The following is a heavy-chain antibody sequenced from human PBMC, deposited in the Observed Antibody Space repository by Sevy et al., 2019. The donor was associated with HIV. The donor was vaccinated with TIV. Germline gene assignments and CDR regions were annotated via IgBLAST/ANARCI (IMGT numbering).Heavy chain of an antibody. D-gene: IGHD3-22*01. Sequence: GGSLRLSCAASGFTFSNAWMSWVRQAPGKGLEWVGRIKSKTDGGTTDYAAPVKGRFTISRDDSKNTLYLQMNSLKTEDTAVYYSTTRITMIVVVITYDYWGQGTLVTVSS. CDR2: IKSKTDGGTT. CDR1: GFTFSNAW. J-gene: IGHJ4*02. CDR3: TTRITMIVVVITYDY. V-gene: IGHV3-15*01.